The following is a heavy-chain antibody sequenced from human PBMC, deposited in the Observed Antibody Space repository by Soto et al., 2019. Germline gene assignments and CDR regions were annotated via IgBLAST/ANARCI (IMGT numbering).Heavy chain of an antibody. V-gene: IGHV3-23*01. J-gene: IGHJ4*02. CDR2: ISGSGGST. Sequence: RRLSCAASGFTFSSYAMSWVRQAPGKGLEWVSAISGSGGSTYYADSVKGRFTISRDNSKNTLYLQMNSLRAEDTAVYYCAKQGRAEVYGDYGWGNFDYWGQGTLVTVSS. D-gene: IGHD4-17*01. CDR1: GFTFSSYA. CDR3: AKQGRAEVYGDYGWGNFDY.